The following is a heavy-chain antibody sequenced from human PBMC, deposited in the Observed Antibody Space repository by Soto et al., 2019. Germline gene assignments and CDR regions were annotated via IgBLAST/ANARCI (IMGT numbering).Heavy chain of an antibody. V-gene: IGHV4-31*03. CDR2: IYYSGTT. Sequence: PSETLSLTCTVSGGSISGGYYWSWLRQHPGKGLEWIGYIYYSGTTYYNPSLESRITISVDTSKNQFSLKLSSVTAADTAVYYCAMARKGYGDFDYWGQGTLVTVSS. J-gene: IGHJ4*02. D-gene: IGHD5-12*01. CDR1: GGSISGGYY. CDR3: AMARKGYGDFDY.